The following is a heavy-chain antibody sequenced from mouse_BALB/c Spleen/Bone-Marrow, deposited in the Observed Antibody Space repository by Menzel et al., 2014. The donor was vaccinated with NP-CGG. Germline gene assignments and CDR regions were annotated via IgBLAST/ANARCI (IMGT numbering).Heavy chain of an antibody. CDR1: GFTFSSYG. D-gene: IGHD1-2*01. CDR2: INSNGGRT. V-gene: IGHV5-6-3*01. J-gene: IGHJ4*01. Sequence: EVHLVESGGGLVQPGGSLKLSCAASGFTFSSYGMSWIRRTPDKRLELVATINSNGGRTYYPDSVKGRFTISRDNAKNTLYLQMSSLKSEDTAMYYCARDSLLRSLYAMDYWGQGTSVTVSS. CDR3: ARDSLLRSLYAMDY.